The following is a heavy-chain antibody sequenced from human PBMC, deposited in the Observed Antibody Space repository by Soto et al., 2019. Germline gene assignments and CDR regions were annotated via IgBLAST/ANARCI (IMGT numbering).Heavy chain of an antibody. CDR3: ARDLVTSSVNWFDP. Sequence: QVQLVQSGAEVKKPGSSVKVSCKASGGTFSSYTISWVRQAPGQGLEWMGRIIPILGIANYAQKFQGRVTITADKSTSPDYMELSSLRSEDTAVYYCARDLVTSSVNWFDPWGQGTLVTVSS. CDR2: IIPILGIA. V-gene: IGHV1-69*08. CDR1: GGTFSSYT. D-gene: IGHD6-13*01. J-gene: IGHJ5*02.